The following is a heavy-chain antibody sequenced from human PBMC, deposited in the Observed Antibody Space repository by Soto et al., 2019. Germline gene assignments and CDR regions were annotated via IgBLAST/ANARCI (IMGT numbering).Heavy chain of an antibody. CDR3: ARTQDYYDSSGYQVDY. D-gene: IGHD3-22*01. J-gene: IGHJ4*02. Sequence: QVQLVQSGAEVKKPGSSVMVSCKASGGTFSSYTISWVRQAPGQGLEWMGRIIPILGIANYAQKFQGRVTITADKSTSTAYMELSSLRSEDTAVYYCARTQDYYDSSGYQVDYWGQGTLVTVSS. CDR1: GGTFSSYT. CDR2: IIPILGIA. V-gene: IGHV1-69*02.